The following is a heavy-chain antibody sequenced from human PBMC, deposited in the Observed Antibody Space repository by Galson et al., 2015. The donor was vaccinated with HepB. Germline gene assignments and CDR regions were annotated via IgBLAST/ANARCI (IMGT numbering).Heavy chain of an antibody. CDR2: ISGSGGST. CDR1: GFTFSSYA. V-gene: IGHV3-23*01. D-gene: IGHD6-19*01. Sequence: SLRLSCAASGFTFSSYAMTWVRQAPGKGLEWVSAISGSGGSTYYADSVKGRFSISRDNSKNTLFLQMNSLSAEDTAVYYCARDGDNSGWYSTVCFDYWGQGTLVTVSS. CDR3: ARDGDNSGWYSTVCFDY. J-gene: IGHJ4*02.